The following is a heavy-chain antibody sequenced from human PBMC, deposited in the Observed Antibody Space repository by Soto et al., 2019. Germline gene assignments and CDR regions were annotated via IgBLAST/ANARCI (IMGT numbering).Heavy chain of an antibody. CDR1: GYSFTSYW. CDR2: IYPGDSDT. J-gene: IGHJ6*03. CDR3: ARHREGGSYSIYYYYYYYMDV. V-gene: IGHV5-51*01. Sequence: EVQLVQSGAEVKKPGESLKISCKGSGYSFTSYWIGWVRQMPGKGLEWMGIIYPGDSDTRYSPSFQGQVTISADKSISTAYLQWSSLKASDTAMYYCARHREGGSYSIYYYYYYYMDVWGKGTTVTVSS. D-gene: IGHD1-26*01.